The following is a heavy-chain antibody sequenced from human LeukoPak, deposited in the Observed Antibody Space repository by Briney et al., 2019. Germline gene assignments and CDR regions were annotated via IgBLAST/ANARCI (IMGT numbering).Heavy chain of an antibody. CDR2: IFSSGST. D-gene: IGHD2-15*01. V-gene: IGHV4-61*01. CDR3: ARLGRTRGYCSGGSCYSAYDY. CDR1: GGSVSSGTYY. Sequence: SETLFLTCTVSGGSVSSGTYYWSWIRQPPERGLEWIGYIFSSGSTNYNPSLKSRVTISVDTSKNQFSLKLSSVTAADTAVYYCARLGRTRGYCSGGSCYSAYDYWGRGTLVTVSS. J-gene: IGHJ4*02.